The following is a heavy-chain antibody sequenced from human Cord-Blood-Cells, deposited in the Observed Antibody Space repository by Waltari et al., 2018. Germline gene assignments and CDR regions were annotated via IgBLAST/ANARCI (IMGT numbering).Heavy chain of an antibody. CDR3: ARGPYSSGGYFDY. V-gene: IGHV4-34*01. CDR2: INHSGST. D-gene: IGHD6-19*01. J-gene: IGHJ4*02. Sequence: QVQLQQWGAGLLKPSETLSLTCAVYGGSFSGSYCSWIRQPPGKGLEWIGEINHSGSTNYNPSLKSRVTISVDTSKNQFSLKLSSVTAADTAVYYCARGPYSSGGYFDYWGQGTLVTVSS. CDR1: GGSFSGSY.